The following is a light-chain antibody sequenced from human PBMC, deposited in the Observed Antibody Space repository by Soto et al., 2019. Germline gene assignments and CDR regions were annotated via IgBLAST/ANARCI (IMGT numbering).Light chain of an antibody. CDR3: QQYNNWPPWT. J-gene: IGKJ1*01. CDR1: QSGNSN. CDR2: GAS. V-gene: IGKV3-15*01. Sequence: EIVMTQSPATLSVSPGERVTLSCRASQSGNSNLAWYQQKPGQAPRLLIYGASTRATGFPARFSGSGCGTDFTLTINRLQSEDFAVYYCQQYNNWPPWTFGQGTKVEVK.